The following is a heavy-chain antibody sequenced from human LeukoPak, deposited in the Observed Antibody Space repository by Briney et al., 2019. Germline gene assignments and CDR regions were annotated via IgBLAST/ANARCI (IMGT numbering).Heavy chain of an antibody. CDR3: AKRPSITTPSRYHMDV. CDR1: GFTFSSYA. Sequence: AGGSLRLSCAVSGFTFSSYAMSWVRQAPWKELEWVSGISGSGSGGSTYYADSVKGRFTISRDNSKNTLYLQMNSLRAEDTAVYYCAKRPSITTPSRYHMDVWGKGTTVTISS. J-gene: IGHJ6*03. D-gene: IGHD2-2*01. V-gene: IGHV3-23*01. CDR2: ISGSGSGGST.